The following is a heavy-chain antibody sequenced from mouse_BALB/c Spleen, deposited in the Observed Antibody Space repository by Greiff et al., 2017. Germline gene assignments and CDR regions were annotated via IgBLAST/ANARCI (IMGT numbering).Heavy chain of an antibody. J-gene: IGHJ4*01. CDR2: IYPYNGGT. V-gene: IGHV1S29*02. D-gene: IGHD1-1*01. CDR1: GYTFTDYN. CDR3: ARGDGSSYDAMDY. Sequence: EVQVVESGPELVKPGASVKISCKASGYTFTDYNMHWVKQSHGKSLEWIGYIYPYNGGTGYNQKFKSKATLTVDNSSSTAYMELRSLTSEDSAVYYCARGDGSSYDAMDYWGQGTSVTVSS.